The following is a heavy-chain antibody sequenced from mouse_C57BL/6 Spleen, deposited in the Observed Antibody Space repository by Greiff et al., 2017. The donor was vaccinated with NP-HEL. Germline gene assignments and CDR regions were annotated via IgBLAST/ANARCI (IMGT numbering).Heavy chain of an antibody. Sequence: VKLMESGAELVRPGASVKLSCKASGYTFTDYYINWVKQRPGQGLEWIARIYPGSGNTYYNEKFKGKATLTAEKSSSTAYMQLSSLTSEDSAVYFCARDYGSSYDPYYFDYWGQGTTLTVSS. CDR3: ARDYGSSYDPYYFDY. J-gene: IGHJ2*01. CDR2: IYPGSGNT. CDR1: GYTFTDYY. V-gene: IGHV1-76*01. D-gene: IGHD1-1*01.